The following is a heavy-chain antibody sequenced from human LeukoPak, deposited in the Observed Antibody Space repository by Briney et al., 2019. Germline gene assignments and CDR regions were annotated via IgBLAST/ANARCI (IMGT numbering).Heavy chain of an antibody. D-gene: IGHD6-13*01. CDR1: GFTFSSYG. CDR3: AKSPLAAAGTRPTYFDY. V-gene: IGHV3-30*18. J-gene: IGHJ4*02. CDR2: ISYDGSNK. Sequence: PGGSLRLSCAASGFTFSSYGMHWVRQAPGKGLEWVAVISYDGSNKYYADSVKGRFTISRDNSKNTLYLQMNSLRAEDTAVYYCAKSPLAAAGTRPTYFDYWGQGTLVTVSS.